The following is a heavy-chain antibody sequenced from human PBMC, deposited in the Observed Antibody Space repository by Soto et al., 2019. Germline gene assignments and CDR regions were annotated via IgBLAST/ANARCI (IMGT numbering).Heavy chain of an antibody. CDR2: ISNSGST. J-gene: IGHJ4*02. CDR3: ARATYYYVRQFDY. V-gene: IGHV4-61*01. Sequence: QVHLRESGPGLVKPSETLSLTCTVSGGSVSRDSYYWNWIRQPPGKGLRWIGYISNSGSTKYKPSLESRGPISIDTSKNPLSVEISSVTAADTAVYYCARATYYYVRQFDYWGQGTLVTVSS. CDR1: GGSVSRDSYY. D-gene: IGHD3-10*02.